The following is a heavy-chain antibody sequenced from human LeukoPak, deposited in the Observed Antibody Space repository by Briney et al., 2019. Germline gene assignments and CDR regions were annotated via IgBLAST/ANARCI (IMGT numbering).Heavy chain of an antibody. Sequence: ASVKVSCKASGGTFSSYAISWVRQAPGQGLEWMGRIIPIFGIANYAQKFQGRVTITADKSTSTAYMELSSLRSEDTAVYYCARENGDYRYYYYYGMDVWGKGTTVTVSS. D-gene: IGHD4-17*01. CDR3: ARENGDYRYYYYYGMDV. V-gene: IGHV1-69*04. J-gene: IGHJ6*04. CDR1: GGTFSSYA. CDR2: IIPIFGIA.